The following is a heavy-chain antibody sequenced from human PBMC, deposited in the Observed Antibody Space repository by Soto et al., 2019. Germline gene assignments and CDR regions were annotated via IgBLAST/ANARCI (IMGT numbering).Heavy chain of an antibody. D-gene: IGHD1-26*01. Sequence: QVQLVQSGAEVKKPGASVRVSCRATGYTFDSHDINWVRQAPAQGIGWMGWMNPDTGNAGFAQKFQGRVTMTSDSTQKTAYLELRGLTSDDAAVYYCGAGEWGGHSGDFYYGLDVWGQGTTVTVSS. CDR2: MNPDTGNA. J-gene: IGHJ6*02. CDR3: GAGEWGGHSGDFYYGLDV. V-gene: IGHV1-8*01. CDR1: GYTFDSHD.